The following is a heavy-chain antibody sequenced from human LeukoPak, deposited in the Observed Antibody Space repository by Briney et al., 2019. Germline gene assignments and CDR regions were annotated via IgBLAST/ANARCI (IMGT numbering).Heavy chain of an antibody. J-gene: IGHJ4*02. CDR2: ISGGGETT. CDR1: GFAFSKYA. Sequence: GGSLRLSCAASGFAFSKYAVNWVRQAPGKGLEWVSAISGGGETTFYTGSVKGRFTVSSDNSRNPVYLQMNSLRAEDTAMYYCAKTAIDTTYFVSWGQGTLVTVSS. V-gene: IGHV3-23*01. D-gene: IGHD2/OR15-2a*01. CDR3: AKTAIDTTYFVS.